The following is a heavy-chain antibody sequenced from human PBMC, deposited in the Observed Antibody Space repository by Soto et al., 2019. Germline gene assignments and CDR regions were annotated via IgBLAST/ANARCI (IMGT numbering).Heavy chain of an antibody. J-gene: IGHJ4*02. D-gene: IGHD3-16*02. V-gene: IGHV3-23*01. CDR2: ISGSGGST. CDR3: AKSQKTVMITFGGVIVNWGFDY. Sequence: GGSLRLSCAASGFTFSSYAMSWVRQAPGKGLEWVSAISGSGGSTYYADSVKGRFTISRDNSKNTLYLQMNSLRAEDTAVYYCAKSQKTVMITFGGVIVNWGFDYWGQGTLVTVSS. CDR1: GFTFSSYA.